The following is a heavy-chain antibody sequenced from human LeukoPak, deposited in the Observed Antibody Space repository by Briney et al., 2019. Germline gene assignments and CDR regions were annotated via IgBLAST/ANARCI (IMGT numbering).Heavy chain of an antibody. V-gene: IGHV3-23*01. CDR1: GFTFSSYA. D-gene: IGHD3-10*01. Sequence: GGSLTLSCAASGFTFSSYAMSWVRQAPGKGLEWVSAISGSGGSTYYADSVKGRFTISRDNSKNTLYLQMNSLRAEGAAVYYCAKDQDGSPDYWGQGTLVTVSS. CDR2: ISGSGGST. J-gene: IGHJ4*02. CDR3: AKDQDGSPDY.